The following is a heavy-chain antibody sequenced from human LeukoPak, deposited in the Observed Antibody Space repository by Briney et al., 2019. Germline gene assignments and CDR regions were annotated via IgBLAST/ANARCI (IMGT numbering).Heavy chain of an antibody. V-gene: IGHV3-33*01. Sequence: GGSLRLSCATSGFTFSTYGMHWVRQAPGKGLEWVAVIRYDGNNKFYVGSVGGRFTISRDNSKNTLYLQMNSLRAEDTAVYYCARAYYSDIADYPYIGYWGQGVLVTVSS. D-gene: IGHD3-22*01. CDR2: IRYDGNNK. J-gene: IGHJ4*02. CDR3: ARAYYSDIADYPYIGY. CDR1: GFTFSTYG.